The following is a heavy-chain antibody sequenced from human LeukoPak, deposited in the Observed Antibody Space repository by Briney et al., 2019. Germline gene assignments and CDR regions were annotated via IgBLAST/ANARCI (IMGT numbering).Heavy chain of an antibody. J-gene: IGHJ3*02. CDR1: GFTFSSYG. Sequence: PGGSLRLSCAESGFTFSSYGMHWVRQAPGKGLEWVAFIRYDGSNKYYADSVKGRFTISRDNSKNTLYLQMNSLRAEDTAVYYCASTTKSGHHNIVVVPAAMHDAFDIWGQGTMVTVSS. V-gene: IGHV3-30*02. D-gene: IGHD2-2*01. CDR3: ASTTKSGHHNIVVVPAAMHDAFDI. CDR2: IRYDGSNK.